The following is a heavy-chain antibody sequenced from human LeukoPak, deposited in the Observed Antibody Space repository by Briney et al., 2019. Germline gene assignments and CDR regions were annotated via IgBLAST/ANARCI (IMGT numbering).Heavy chain of an antibody. CDR2: ILSDGSNK. CDR1: GFTFSSYG. CDR3: AKDRQRGWNWFDP. D-gene: IGHD1-1*01. J-gene: IGHJ5*02. V-gene: IGHV3-30*18. Sequence: GGSLRLSCAASGFTFSSYGMHWVRQAPGKGLEWVAVILSDGSNKYYADSVKGRFTISRENSKNTLYLQMNSLRGEDTAVYYCAKDRQRGWNWFDPWGQGTLVTVSS.